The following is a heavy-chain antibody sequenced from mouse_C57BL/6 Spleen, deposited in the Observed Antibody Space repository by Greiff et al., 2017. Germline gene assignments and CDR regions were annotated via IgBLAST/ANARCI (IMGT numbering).Heavy chain of an antibody. CDR3: SYAMDY. CDR2: IDPETGGT. CDR1: GYTFTDYE. Sequence: QVQLKQSGAELVRPGASVTLSCKASGYTFTDYEMHWVKQTPVHGLEWIGAIDPETGGTAYNQKFKGRAILTADKSSSTAYMELRSLTSEDSAVYYCSYAMDYWGQGTSVTVSS. V-gene: IGHV1-15*01. J-gene: IGHJ4*01.